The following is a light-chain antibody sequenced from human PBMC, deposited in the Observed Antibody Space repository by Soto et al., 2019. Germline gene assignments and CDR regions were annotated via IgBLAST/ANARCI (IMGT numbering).Light chain of an antibody. CDR2: LGS. Sequence: DIVMTQSPLSLPVTPGEPASISCRSSQSLLHSNGYNYLDWYLQKPGQSPQLLIYLGSNRASGVPDRFSGSGSGTDFTLKISRVEAEDVGGYYCMQGQQTFTFGPGTKVDIK. V-gene: IGKV2-28*01. CDR3: MQGQQTFT. CDR1: QSLLHSNGYNY. J-gene: IGKJ3*01.